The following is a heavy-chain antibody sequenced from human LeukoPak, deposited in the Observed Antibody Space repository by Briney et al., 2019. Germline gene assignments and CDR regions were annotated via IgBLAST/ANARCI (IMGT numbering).Heavy chain of an antibody. Sequence: GGSLRLSCAASGFSFSDHHMDWVRQAPGKGLEWVAVISYDGSNKYYADSVKGRFTISRDNSKNTLYLQMNSLRAEDTAVYYCAKKGPRGGYFDYWGQGTLVTVSS. CDR3: AKKGPRGGYFDY. D-gene: IGHD4-23*01. CDR2: ISYDGSNK. CDR1: GFSFSDHH. J-gene: IGHJ4*02. V-gene: IGHV3-30*18.